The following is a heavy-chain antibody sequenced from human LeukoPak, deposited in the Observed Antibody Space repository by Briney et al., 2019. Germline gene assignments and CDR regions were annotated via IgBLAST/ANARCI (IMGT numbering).Heavy chain of an antibody. J-gene: IGHJ4*02. Sequence: ASVKVSCKTSGYSFTDSYMHWVRQAPGQGLEWIGWINPYSGATSSAQKFQGRVTMTRDSSISTVYMQVSWLTSDDTAIYYCARADRLHGGPYLIGPGGQGNLVTVSS. D-gene: IGHD3-16*01. CDR3: ARADRLHGGPYLIGP. V-gene: IGHV1-2*02. CDR1: GYSFTDSY. CDR2: INPYSGAT.